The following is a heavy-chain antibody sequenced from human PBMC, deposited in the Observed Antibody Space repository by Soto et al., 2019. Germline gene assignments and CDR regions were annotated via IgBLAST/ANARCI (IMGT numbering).Heavy chain of an antibody. Sequence: SETLSLTCAVSGGSISSGGYSWSWIRQPPGKGLEWIGYIYHSGSTYYNPSLKSRVTISVDRSKNQFSLKLSSVTAADTAVYYCARRITIFGVASDNWFDPWGQGTLVTVSS. V-gene: IGHV4-30-2*01. CDR3: ARRITIFGVASDNWFDP. J-gene: IGHJ5*02. D-gene: IGHD3-3*01. CDR2: IYHSGST. CDR1: GGSISSGGYS.